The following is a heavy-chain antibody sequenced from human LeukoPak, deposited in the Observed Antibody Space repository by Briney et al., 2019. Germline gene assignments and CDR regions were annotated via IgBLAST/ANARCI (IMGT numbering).Heavy chain of an antibody. CDR3: ATGQGAGKGKPSGY. CDR1: GFTFSSYS. V-gene: IGHV3-21*01. Sequence: PGGSLRLSCAASGFTFSSYSMNWVRQAPGKGLEWVSSISSSSSYIYYADSVKGRFTISRDNAKNSLYLQMNSLRAEDTAVYYCATGQGAGKGKPSGYWGQGTLVTVSS. D-gene: IGHD6-19*01. CDR2: ISSSSSYI. J-gene: IGHJ4*02.